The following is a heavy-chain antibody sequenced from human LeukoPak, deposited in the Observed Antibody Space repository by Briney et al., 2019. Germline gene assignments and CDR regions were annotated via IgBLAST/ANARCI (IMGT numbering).Heavy chain of an antibody. Sequence: GGSLRLSCAASGFTFSSYSMNWVRQAPGKGLEWVSSISSSSSYIYYADSVKGRFTISRDNAKNSLYLQMNSLRAEDTAVYYCARDQPHNYYGSGSYYDYYGMDVWSQGTTVTVSS. D-gene: IGHD3-10*01. J-gene: IGHJ6*02. CDR3: ARDQPHNYYGSGSYYDYYGMDV. CDR2: ISSSSSYI. V-gene: IGHV3-21*01. CDR1: GFTFSSYS.